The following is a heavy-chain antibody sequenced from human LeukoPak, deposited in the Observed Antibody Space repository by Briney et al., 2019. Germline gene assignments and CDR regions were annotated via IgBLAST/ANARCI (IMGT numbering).Heavy chain of an antibody. V-gene: IGHV4-59*01. D-gene: IGHD6-19*01. CDR2: IYYSGST. Sequence: SETLSLTCTVSGDSISSYYWTWIRQPPGQGLECIGHIYYSGSTNYNPSLQSRVTISLVTSKNQFSLNLSSVTAAATAVYYCARTALYSSGWYPRDWGQGTLVAVSS. J-gene: IGHJ4*02. CDR3: ARTALYSSGWYPRD. CDR1: GDSISSYY.